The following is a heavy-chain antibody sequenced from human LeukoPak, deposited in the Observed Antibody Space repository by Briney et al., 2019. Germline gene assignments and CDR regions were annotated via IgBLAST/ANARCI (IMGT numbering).Heavy chain of an antibody. Sequence: GGSLRLSCAASGFTFNTYWMSWVRQAPGKGLEWVAVIWYDGSNKYYADSVKGRFTISRDNSKNTLYLQMNSLRAEDTAVYYCARGYCSGGSCLEIFDYWGQGTLVTVSS. D-gene: IGHD2-15*01. CDR3: ARGYCSGGSCLEIFDY. J-gene: IGHJ4*02. V-gene: IGHV3-33*08. CDR2: IWYDGSNK. CDR1: GFTFNTYW.